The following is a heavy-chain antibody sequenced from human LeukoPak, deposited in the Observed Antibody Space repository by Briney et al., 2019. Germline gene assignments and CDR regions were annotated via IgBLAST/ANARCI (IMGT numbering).Heavy chain of an antibody. D-gene: IGHD1-26*01. Sequence: GGSLRLSCAASVFSVGSNYMTWVRQAPGKGLEWVAIISYDGGKKDYADSVKGRFTISRDNSKNTLYLQMNSLRTEDRAVYYCAKDRSKGSYGDEFDHWGQGTLVTVSS. CDR1: VFSVGSNY. J-gene: IGHJ4*02. CDR3: AKDRSKGSYGDEFDH. CDR2: ISYDGGKK. V-gene: IGHV3-30*18.